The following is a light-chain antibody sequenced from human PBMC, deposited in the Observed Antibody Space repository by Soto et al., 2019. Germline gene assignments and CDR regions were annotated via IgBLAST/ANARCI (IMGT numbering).Light chain of an antibody. CDR3: QKYNNWWT. CDR2: GAS. Sequence: EIVMTQSPATLSVSPGERATLSCRASQSVNSNLAWYQQKPGQAPRLLISGASTRATGIPARFSGSGSETEFTLTLSSLQSDDCEVYHWQKYNNWWTFGQGTKVEMK. V-gene: IGKV3-15*01. CDR1: QSVNSN. J-gene: IGKJ1*01.